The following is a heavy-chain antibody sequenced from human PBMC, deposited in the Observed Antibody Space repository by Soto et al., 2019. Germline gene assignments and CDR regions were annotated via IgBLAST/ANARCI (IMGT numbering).Heavy chain of an antibody. J-gene: IGHJ6*02. Sequence: SQTLSLTCVISGDSVSSNSAAWNWIRQSPSRGLEWLGRTYYRSKWYNDYAVSVKSRIIINPDTSKNQFSLHLNSVTPEDTAVYYCARAYGSGLYYYYGMDVWGQGTTVTSP. CDR3: ARAYGSGLYYYYGMDV. D-gene: IGHD3-10*01. CDR2: TYYRSKWYN. V-gene: IGHV6-1*01. CDR1: GDSVSSNSAA.